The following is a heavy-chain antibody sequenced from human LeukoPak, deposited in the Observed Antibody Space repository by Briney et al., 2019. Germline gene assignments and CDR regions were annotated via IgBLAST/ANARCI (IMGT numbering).Heavy chain of an antibody. D-gene: IGHD2-2*01. J-gene: IGHJ5*02. V-gene: IGHV1-69*05. Sequence: ASAKVSCKASGGTFSSYAISWVRQAPGQGLEWMGGIIPIFGTANYAQKFQGRVTITTDESTSTAYMELSSLRSEDTAVYYCARGAVVPAAPFDPWGQGTLVTVSS. CDR3: ARGAVVPAAPFDP. CDR2: IIPIFGTA. CDR1: GGTFSSYA.